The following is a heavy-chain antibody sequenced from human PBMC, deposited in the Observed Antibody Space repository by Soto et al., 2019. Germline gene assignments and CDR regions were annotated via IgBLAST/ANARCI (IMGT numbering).Heavy chain of an antibody. J-gene: IGHJ6*02. Sequence: SLRLSCAASGFSFEDYAMHWVRQAPGKGLEWVSGIAWNSDIIGYADSVKGRFTISRDNGKNSLYLQMNSLTSDDRAVYYCAKNGQPPYYYYGMDVWGQGTTVTVSS. V-gene: IGHV3-9*01. CDR2: IAWNSDII. CDR3: AKNGQPPYYYYGMDV. CDR1: GFSFEDYA.